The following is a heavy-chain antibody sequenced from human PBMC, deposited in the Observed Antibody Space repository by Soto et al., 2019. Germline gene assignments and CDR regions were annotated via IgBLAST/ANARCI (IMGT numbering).Heavy chain of an antibody. D-gene: IGHD3-10*01. CDR1: GFSFSSYA. J-gene: IGHJ3*02. Sequence: EVQLLESGGGLVQPGGSLRLSCAASGFSFSSYAISWVRQAPGRGLEWVSTFRDTGDKTYYADSVKGRFTVSRDISQNTLYLQMNGLSPEDTAIYYCAKGPDPGAFDIWGQGTMVTVSS. CDR2: FRDTGDKT. CDR3: AKGPDPGAFDI. V-gene: IGHV3-23*01.